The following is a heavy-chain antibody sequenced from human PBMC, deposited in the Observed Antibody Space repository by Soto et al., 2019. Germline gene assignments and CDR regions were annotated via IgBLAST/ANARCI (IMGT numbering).Heavy chain of an antibody. V-gene: IGHV4-59*01. CDR1: GGSIRTYY. J-gene: IGHJ5*02. CDR2: IYYTGGSP. D-gene: IGHD3-9*01. CDR3: AREVTHYDVLTRYYSGAIFDP. Sequence: PSEXLSLTCTVSGGSIRTYYWSWIRQPPGKGLEWIGYIYYTGGSPNYNPSLKSRVAISVDRSKNQFSLKLTSVTAADTAVYYCAREVTHYDVLTRYYSGAIFDPWGQGTLVTVSS.